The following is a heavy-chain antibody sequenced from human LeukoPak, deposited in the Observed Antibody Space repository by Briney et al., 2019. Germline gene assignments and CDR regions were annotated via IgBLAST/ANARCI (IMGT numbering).Heavy chain of an antibody. CDR2: ISDSGGST. Sequence: GGSLRLSCAVSGITLSNYGMSWVRQAPGKGLEWVAGISDSGGSTKYADSVKGRFTLSRDDSRNTVYLQLNNLRVEDTAVYYCAKASWVSNADAVLWGQGTVVTVSS. D-gene: IGHD1-1*01. J-gene: IGHJ4*02. CDR3: AKASWVSNADAVL. V-gene: IGHV3-23*01. CDR1: GITLSNYG.